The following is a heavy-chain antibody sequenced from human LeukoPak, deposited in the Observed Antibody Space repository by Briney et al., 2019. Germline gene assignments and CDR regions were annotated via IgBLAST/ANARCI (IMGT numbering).Heavy chain of an antibody. J-gene: IGHJ4*02. V-gene: IGHV4-59*01. D-gene: IGHD3-22*01. CDR1: GGSISSYY. Sequence: SETLSLTCTVSGGSISSYYRSWIRQPPGKGLEWIGYIYYSGSTNYNPSLKSRVTISVDTSKNQFSLKLSSVTAADTAVYYCARRGYYDSSGYYFDYWGQGTLVTVSS. CDR3: ARRGYYDSSGYYFDY. CDR2: IYYSGST.